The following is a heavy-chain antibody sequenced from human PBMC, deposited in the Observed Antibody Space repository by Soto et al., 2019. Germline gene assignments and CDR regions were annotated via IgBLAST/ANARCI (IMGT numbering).Heavy chain of an antibody. Sequence: SQTLSLTWTVYAGPISSYYWRCIRQPAGKGLEWIGRIYTSGSTNYNPSLKSRVTMSVDTSKDQFPLKLSSVTAADTAVYYYSRDLGYYYDSSGPHGAFDIWGQGTMVTVSS. D-gene: IGHD3-22*01. CDR1: AGPISSYY. J-gene: IGHJ3*02. CDR3: SRDLGYYYDSSGPHGAFDI. V-gene: IGHV4-4*07. CDR2: IYTSGST.